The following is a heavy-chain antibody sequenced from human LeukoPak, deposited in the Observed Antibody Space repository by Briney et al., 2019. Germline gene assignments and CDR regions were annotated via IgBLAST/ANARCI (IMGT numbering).Heavy chain of an antibody. CDR1: GYTFSVYY. CDR2: TNPNNGGT. V-gene: IGHV1-2*02. J-gene: IGHJ4*02. Sequence: ASVKVSCKASGYTFSVYYIHWLRQAPGQGLEWLGWTNPNNGGTLYSQKFQGGVTMSRDTSISAVYMELNRLTTDDTAVYFCARGVATTGAKFFDYWGQGTLVTVSS. D-gene: IGHD6-13*01. CDR3: ARGVATTGAKFFDY.